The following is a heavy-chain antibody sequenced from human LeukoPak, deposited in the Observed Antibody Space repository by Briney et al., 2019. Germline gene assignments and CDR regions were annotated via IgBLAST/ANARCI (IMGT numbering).Heavy chain of an antibody. CDR2: IIPILGIA. CDR3: ARERYCSGGSCMTSGYFDY. D-gene: IGHD2-15*01. J-gene: IGHJ4*02. CDR1: GGTFSSYA. Sequence: SVKVSCKASGGTFSSYAISWVRQAPGQGLEWMGRIIPILGIANYAQKFQGRVTITADKSTSTAYMELSSLRSEDTAVYYCARERYCSGGSCMTSGYFDYWGQGTLVTVSS. V-gene: IGHV1-69*04.